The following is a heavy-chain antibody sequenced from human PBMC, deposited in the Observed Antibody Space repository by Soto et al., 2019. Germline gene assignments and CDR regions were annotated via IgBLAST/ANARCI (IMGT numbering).Heavy chain of an antibody. Sequence: EVQLLESGGGLVQPGGSLRLSCAASGFTFSSYAMNWVLQAPGKGLEWVSVISSSGGSTYYADSVKGRFNISRDNSKNTLYLQLNSLRVEDTAVYYCAKDDVTGWNRNWFAPWGKGTLVTVSS. CDR3: AKDDVTGWNRNWFAP. J-gene: IGHJ5*02. V-gene: IGHV3-23*01. CDR1: GFTFSSYA. CDR2: ISSSGGST. D-gene: IGHD1-1*01.